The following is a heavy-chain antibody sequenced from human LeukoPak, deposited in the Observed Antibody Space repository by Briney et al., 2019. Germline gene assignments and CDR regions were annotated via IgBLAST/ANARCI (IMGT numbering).Heavy chain of an antibody. CDR2: ISSSSSTI. Sequence: GGSLRLSCAASGFTFSSYSMNWVRQAPGKGLEWVSYISSSSSTIYYADSVKGRFTISRDNAKNSLYLQMNSLRAEDTAVYYCAWEGLRYFDWPGAFDIWGQGTMVTVSS. V-gene: IGHV3-48*04. CDR3: AWEGLRYFDWPGAFDI. J-gene: IGHJ3*02. D-gene: IGHD3-9*01. CDR1: GFTFSSYS.